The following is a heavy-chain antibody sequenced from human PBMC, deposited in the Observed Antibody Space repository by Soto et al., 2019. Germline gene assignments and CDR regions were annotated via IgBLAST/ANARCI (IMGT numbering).Heavy chain of an antibody. CDR1: GFIFSRYG. Sequence: QGQLVESGGGVVQPGTSLRLSCEASGFIFSRYGMHWVRQAPGKGLEWVAVISYDGSNKYYAESVKGRFIISRDKSENTLYLQMNSLRAEDTAVYYCAKDLGSGKPYYDYAMDVWGQGTTVTVSS. CDR3: AKDLGSGKPYYDYAMDV. V-gene: IGHV3-30*18. CDR2: ISYDGSNK. J-gene: IGHJ6*02. D-gene: IGHD3-10*01.